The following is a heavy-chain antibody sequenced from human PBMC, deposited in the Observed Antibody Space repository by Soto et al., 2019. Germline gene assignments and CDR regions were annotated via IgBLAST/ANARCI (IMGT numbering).Heavy chain of an antibody. CDR1: GGSISSGGYY. J-gene: IGHJ6*02. D-gene: IGHD3-3*01. V-gene: IGHV4-31*03. CDR2: IYYSGST. Sequence: QVQLQESGPGLVKPSQTLSLTCTVSGGSISSGGYYWSWIRLHPGKGLEWIGYIYYSGSTYYNPSLKSRVTISVDTSKNQFSLKLSSVTAADTAVYYCARDRYYDFWSGYPGYGMDVWGQGTTVTVSS. CDR3: ARDRYYDFWSGYPGYGMDV.